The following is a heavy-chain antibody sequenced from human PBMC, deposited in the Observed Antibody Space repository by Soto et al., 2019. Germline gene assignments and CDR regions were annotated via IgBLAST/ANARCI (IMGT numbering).Heavy chain of an antibody. CDR1: GFTFSSYG. J-gene: IGHJ3*02. Sequence: EVQLVESGGGLVQPGGSLRLSCAASGFTFSSYGMNWVRQAPGKGLEWVADISSSSSTIYYADSVKGRFTISRDNAKNSEYLQMNSQRAEDTAVYCCARDNPGDYDTDAFDSWGQGTMVTGSS. CDR2: ISSSSSTI. D-gene: IGHD4-17*01. V-gene: IGHV3-48*01. CDR3: ARDNPGDYDTDAFDS.